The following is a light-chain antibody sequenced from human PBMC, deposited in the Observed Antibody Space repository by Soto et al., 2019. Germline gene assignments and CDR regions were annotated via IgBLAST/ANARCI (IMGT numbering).Light chain of an antibody. J-gene: IGKJ2*01. Sequence: EIVLTQSPGTLSLSPGERATLSCRASQSVSSSYLAWYQQKPGQAPRLLIYGASSRATGIPVRFSGSGSGTDFTLTISRLEPEDFAVYYCQQYGSSPTYTFGQGTKLEIK. V-gene: IGKV3-20*01. CDR2: GAS. CDR3: QQYGSSPTYT. CDR1: QSVSSSY.